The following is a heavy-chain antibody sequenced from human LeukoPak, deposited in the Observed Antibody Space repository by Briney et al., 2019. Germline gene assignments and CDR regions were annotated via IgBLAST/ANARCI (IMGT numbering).Heavy chain of an antibody. CDR2: IYYSGCT. D-gene: IGHD5-18*01. Sequence: SETLSLTCTVSGGSISSYYWSWIRQPPGKGLEWIGYIYYSGCTNYNPSLKSRVTISVDTSKNQFSLKLSSVTAADTAVYYCARHGYSYGYGFDYWGQGTLVTVSS. CDR3: ARHGYSYGYGFDY. J-gene: IGHJ4*02. CDR1: GGSISSYY. V-gene: IGHV4-59*08.